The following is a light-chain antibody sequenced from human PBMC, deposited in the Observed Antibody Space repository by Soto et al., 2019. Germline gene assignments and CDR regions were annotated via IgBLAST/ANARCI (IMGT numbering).Light chain of an antibody. Sequence: ETVLTQSPGTLSLSPGERATLSCRASQSVSSNYLAWYQHIPGQAPRLLIYGASTRATGIPDRFSGSGSGTDFTLTISRLEPEDFAVYYCQQVDRSLPSWTFGQGTNVE. V-gene: IGKV3-20*01. J-gene: IGKJ1*01. CDR1: QSVSSNY. CDR2: GAS. CDR3: QQVDRSLPSWT.